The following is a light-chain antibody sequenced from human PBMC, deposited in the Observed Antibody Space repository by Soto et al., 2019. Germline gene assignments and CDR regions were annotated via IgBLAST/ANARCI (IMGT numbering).Light chain of an antibody. CDR3: QKYNSAPQT. CDR2: AAS. Sequence: DIQMTQSPSSLSASVGDRVTITCRASQGISNYLAWYQQKPGEVPNLMIYAASTLQSGVPSRFSGSGSGTDFTLTISSLQPEDVATYYCQKYNSAPQTFGPGTKVDIK. V-gene: IGKV1-27*01. CDR1: QGISNY. J-gene: IGKJ3*01.